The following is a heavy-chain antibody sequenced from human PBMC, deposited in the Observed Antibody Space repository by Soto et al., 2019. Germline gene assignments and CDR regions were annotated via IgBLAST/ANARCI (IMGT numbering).Heavy chain of an antibody. J-gene: IGHJ5*02. CDR3: ASPYSSNTFGWYNWFDP. V-gene: IGHV1-18*01. CDR2: ISAYNGNT. CDR1: GYTFTSYG. Sequence: GASVKVSCKASGYTFTSYGISWVRQAPGQGLEWMGWISAYNGNTNYAQKLQGRVTMTTDTSTSTAYMELRSLRSDDTAVYYCASPYSSNTFGWYNWFDPWGQGTLVTVSS. D-gene: IGHD6-13*01.